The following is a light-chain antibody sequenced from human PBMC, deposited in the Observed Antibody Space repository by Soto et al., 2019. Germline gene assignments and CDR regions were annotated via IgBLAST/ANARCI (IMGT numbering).Light chain of an antibody. V-gene: IGKV3-20*01. CDR1: QSVSSSY. Sequence: EIVLTQSPGTLSLSPGERATLSCRASQSVSSSYLAWYQQKPGQAPRLLIYGASSRANGIPDRFSGSGSGPDFTLTISRLEPEDFAVYYCQQYGSSPHTFGQGTKLEIK. CDR2: GAS. J-gene: IGKJ2*01. CDR3: QQYGSSPHT.